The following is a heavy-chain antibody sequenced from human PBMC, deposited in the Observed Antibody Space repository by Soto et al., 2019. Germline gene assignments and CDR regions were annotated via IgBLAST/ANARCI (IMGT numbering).Heavy chain of an antibody. CDR3: ARDLGGWTDY. CDR2: INAGNGNT. J-gene: IGHJ4*02. D-gene: IGHD6-19*01. V-gene: IGHV1-3*01. CDR1: GYTFTSYA. Sequence: QVQLVQSGAEVKKPGASVKVSCKASGYTFTSYAMQWVRQAPGQRLEWVGWINAGNGNTKYSQKFQGRVTITSDTSASTDYMELSSLRSEDTAVYYCARDLGGWTDYWGQGTLVTVSS.